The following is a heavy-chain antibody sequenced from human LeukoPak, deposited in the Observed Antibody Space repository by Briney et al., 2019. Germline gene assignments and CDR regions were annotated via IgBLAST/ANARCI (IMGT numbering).Heavy chain of an antibody. V-gene: IGHV3-30*02. Sequence: GGSLRLSCAASGFTFRSYGMYWVRQAPGKGLEWVALIQYDGTNKYYADSVKGRFTISRDNSKNTLYLQMNSLRAEDTAVYYCAKDGIFFHYYDSSGYSHLDSWGQGTLVTASS. CDR1: GFTFRSYG. J-gene: IGHJ4*02. CDR3: AKDGIFFHYYDSSGYSHLDS. D-gene: IGHD3-22*01. CDR2: IQYDGTNK.